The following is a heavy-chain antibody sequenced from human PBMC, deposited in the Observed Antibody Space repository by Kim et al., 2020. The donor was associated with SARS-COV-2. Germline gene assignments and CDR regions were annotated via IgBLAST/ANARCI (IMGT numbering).Heavy chain of an antibody. CDR3: TRLAAAGFRLSGYFDY. Sequence: GGSLRLSCTASGFTFGDYAMSWVRQAPGKGLEWVGFIRSKAYGGTTEYAASVKGRFTISRDDSKSIAYLQMNSLKTEDTAVYYCTRLAAAGFRLSGYFDYWGQGTLVTVSS. D-gene: IGHD6-13*01. CDR1: GFTFGDYA. CDR2: IRSKAYGGTT. V-gene: IGHV3-49*04. J-gene: IGHJ4*02.